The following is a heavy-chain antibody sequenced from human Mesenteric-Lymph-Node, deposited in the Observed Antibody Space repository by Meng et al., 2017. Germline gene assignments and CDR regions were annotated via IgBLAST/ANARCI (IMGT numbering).Heavy chain of an antibody. CDR3: ARGRFGDAANSYNWFDP. CDR1: GVDFNGYY. CDR2: INHSGNT. V-gene: IGHV4-34*01. Sequence: QAQLQQWGAGLLQPSETLSLTCGVSGVDFNGYYWIWIRQPPGKGLEWIAEINHSGNTNYNPSLKSRVTISVDRSNNQFSLRLKSVSAADTAVYYCARGRFGDAANSYNWFDPWGQGTLVTVSS. D-gene: IGHD3-10*01. J-gene: IGHJ5*02.